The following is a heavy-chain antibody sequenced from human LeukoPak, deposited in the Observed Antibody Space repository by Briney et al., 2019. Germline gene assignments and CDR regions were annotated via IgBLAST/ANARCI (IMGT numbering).Heavy chain of an antibody. D-gene: IGHD6-13*01. CDR1: GFTFSSYA. CDR2: ISGSGGST. Sequence: GGSLRLSCAASGFTFSSYAMSWVRQAPGKGLEWVSAISGSGGSTYYADSVKGRFTISRDNAKNSLYLQMNSLRADDTAVYYCARYGSSWNLDYWGQGTLVTVSS. V-gene: IGHV3-23*01. CDR3: ARYGSSWNLDY. J-gene: IGHJ4*02.